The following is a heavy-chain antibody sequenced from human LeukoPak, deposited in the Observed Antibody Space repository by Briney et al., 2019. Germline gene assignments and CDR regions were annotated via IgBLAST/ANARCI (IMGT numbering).Heavy chain of an antibody. CDR3: ARDSTYYYGSGSSGPHYFDS. CDR2: ISYDGSNT. V-gene: IGHV3-30*01. J-gene: IGHJ4*02. D-gene: IGHD3-10*01. CDR1: GFTFSSYA. Sequence: GTSLRLSCAASGFTFSSYAMHWVRQAPGKGLEWVAVISYDGSNTYYADSVKSRFTISRDNPKNTLYLQLNSLRAEDSAVYYCARDSTYYYGSGSSGPHYFDSWGQGTLVTVSS.